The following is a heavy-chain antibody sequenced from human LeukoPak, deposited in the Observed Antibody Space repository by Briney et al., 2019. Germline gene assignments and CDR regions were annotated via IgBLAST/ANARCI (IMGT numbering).Heavy chain of an antibody. CDR2: IIGSGGGP. CDR1: GFTFSKYA. Sequence: PGRSLRLSCAASGFTFSKYAMSWVRQAPGKGIEWVSGIIGSGGGPYYAASVKGRFTISRDNSKNTLYLQMNSLRADDTAVYYCARDRDGTGNYPLDYWGQGTLVIVSS. CDR3: ARDRDGTGNYPLDY. V-gene: IGHV3-23*01. J-gene: IGHJ4*02. D-gene: IGHD3-10*01.